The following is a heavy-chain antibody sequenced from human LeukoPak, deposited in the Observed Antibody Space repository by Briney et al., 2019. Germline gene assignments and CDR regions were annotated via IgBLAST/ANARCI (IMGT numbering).Heavy chain of an antibody. J-gene: IGHJ6*01. Sequence: GGSLRLSCAASGFTFSSYSMNWVRQAPGKGLEWISYIGISSGNTKYADSVRGRFTISRDNAQSSLFLQMNSLRAEDTAVYYCAREDGSGTDRQHYYGMDVWGQGTTVTVSS. CDR1: GFTFSSYS. D-gene: IGHD3-10*01. CDR3: AREDGSGTDRQHYYGMDV. V-gene: IGHV3-48*04. CDR2: IGISSGNT.